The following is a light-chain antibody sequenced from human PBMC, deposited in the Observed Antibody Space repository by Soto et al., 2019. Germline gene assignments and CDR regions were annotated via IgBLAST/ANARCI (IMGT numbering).Light chain of an antibody. Sequence: DIQVTQSPTSLCASVGDRVTITCRAIQGIRNFVAWYQQKPGKAPKLLIYAASTLQSGVPSRFSGSGSGTDFTLTINSLQPEDVATYSCQKYSSVPVFGPGTKVEIK. V-gene: IGKV1-27*01. CDR3: QKYSSVPV. CDR1: QGIRNF. CDR2: AAS. J-gene: IGKJ3*01.